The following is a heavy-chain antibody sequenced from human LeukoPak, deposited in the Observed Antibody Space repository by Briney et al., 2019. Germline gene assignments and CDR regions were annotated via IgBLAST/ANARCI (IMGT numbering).Heavy chain of an antibody. V-gene: IGHV4-59*01. D-gene: IGHD1-26*01. CDR2: IYYSGST. J-gene: IGHJ4*02. Sequence: PSETLSLTCTVSGGSISSYYRSWIRQPPGKGLEWIGYIYYSGSTNYNPSLKSRVTISVDTSKNQFSLKLSSVTAADTAVYYCARDQSSVVGATRGGDYWGQGTLVTVSS. CDR1: GGSISSYY. CDR3: ARDQSSVVGATRGGDY.